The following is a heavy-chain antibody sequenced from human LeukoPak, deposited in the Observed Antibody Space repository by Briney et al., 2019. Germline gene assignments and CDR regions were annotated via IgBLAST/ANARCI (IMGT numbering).Heavy chain of an antibody. J-gene: IGHJ4*02. CDR3: AKGYDAGTTARIDY. Sequence: PGGSLRLSCAASGFTFSSYGMYWVRQAPGKGLEWVAFIRYDGSNKYYADSVKGRFTISRDNSKNTLYLQMNSLRAEDTAVYYCAKGYDAGTTARIDYWGQGTLVTVSS. V-gene: IGHV3-30*02. D-gene: IGHD1-1*01. CDR1: GFTFSSYG. CDR2: IRYDGSNK.